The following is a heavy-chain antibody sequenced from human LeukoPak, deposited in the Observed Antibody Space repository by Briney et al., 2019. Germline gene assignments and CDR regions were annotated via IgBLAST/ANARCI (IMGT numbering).Heavy chain of an antibody. CDR2: IYYSGST. Sequence: PSETLSLACTASGGSISSYYWSWIRQPPGKGLEWIGYIYYSGSTNYNPSLKSRVTISVDTSKNQFSLKLSSVTAADTAVYYCAREGRSSSWYFKGWFDPRGQGTLVTVSS. D-gene: IGHD6-13*01. CDR3: AREGRSSSWYFKGWFDP. CDR1: GGSISSYY. J-gene: IGHJ5*02. V-gene: IGHV4-59*01.